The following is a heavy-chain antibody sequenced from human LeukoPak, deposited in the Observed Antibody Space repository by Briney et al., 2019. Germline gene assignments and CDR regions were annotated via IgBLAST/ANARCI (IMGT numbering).Heavy chain of an antibody. CDR2: IYPDDSDT. J-gene: IGHJ4*02. V-gene: IGHV5-51*01. Sequence: GESLKISCKGSGYSFSTYWIGWVRQMPGKGLEWMGIIYPDDSDTRYSPSFQGQVTISADKSISTAYLQWSSLKASDTAMYYCARHVGGFDYYTSGSHYNDYWGQGTLVTVSS. D-gene: IGHD3-10*01. CDR3: ARHVGGFDYYTSGSHYNDY. CDR1: GYSFSTYW.